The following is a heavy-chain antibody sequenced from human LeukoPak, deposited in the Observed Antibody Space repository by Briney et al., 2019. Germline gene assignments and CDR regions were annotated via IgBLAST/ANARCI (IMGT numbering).Heavy chain of an antibody. CDR1: GFTFTDYW. Sequence: GGSLRLSCAASGFTFTDYWMTSVRQVPGKGLEWVANIQRGGSESYYVDSVKGRFTISRENAKNSLYLQMDSLRVEDTAVYYCARVGTWELQRVFDYWGQGTPVTVSS. D-gene: IGHD1-26*01. CDR2: IQRGGSES. J-gene: IGHJ4*02. V-gene: IGHV3-7*01. CDR3: ARVGTWELQRVFDY.